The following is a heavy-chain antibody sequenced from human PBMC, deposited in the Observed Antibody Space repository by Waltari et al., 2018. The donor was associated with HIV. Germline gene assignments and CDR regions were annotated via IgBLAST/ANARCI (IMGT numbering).Heavy chain of an antibody. CDR3: ARGPSEKSIY. CDR1: GYTFINYA. D-gene: IGHD2-21*01. CDR2: VDGGHGNT. V-gene: IGHV1-3*01. J-gene: IGHJ4*02. Sequence: QVQLVQSGAEVKKPGASVKVSCKASGYTFINYAIHWVRQAPGQGLEWMGRVDGGHGNTKYSQKFQDRVTITRDTAASTAYMELSSLTSEDTAVYFCARGPSEKSIYWGQGTLVTVSS.